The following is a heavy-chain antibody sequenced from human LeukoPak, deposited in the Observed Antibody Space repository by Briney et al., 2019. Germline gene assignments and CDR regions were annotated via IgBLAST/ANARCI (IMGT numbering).Heavy chain of an antibody. J-gene: IGHJ4*02. V-gene: IGHV4-59*01. CDR3: ARGEDIVVVPAAMPAFPFDY. D-gene: IGHD2-2*01. Sequence: PSETLSLTCTVSGGSISSDYWSWIRQPPGKGLEWIGYIYYSGSTNYNPSLKSRVTISVDTSKNQFSLKLSSVTAADTAVYYCARGEDIVVVPAAMPAFPFDYWGQGTLVTVSS. CDR1: GGSISSDY. CDR2: IYYSGST.